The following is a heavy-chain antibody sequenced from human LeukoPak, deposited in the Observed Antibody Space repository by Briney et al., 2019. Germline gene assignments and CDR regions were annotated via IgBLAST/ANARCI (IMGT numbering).Heavy chain of an antibody. J-gene: IGHJ5*02. CDR3: ARGASGVYTVTTSWFDP. Sequence: ASLKVSCKASGYTFTGYYMHWVRQAPRQGLEWMGWINPNSGGTNYAQKFQGRVTMTRGTSISTAYMELRRLRSDDTAVYYCARGASGVYTVTTSWFDPWGQGTLVTVSS. V-gene: IGHV1-2*02. CDR2: INPNSGGT. D-gene: IGHD4-17*01. CDR1: GYTFTGYY.